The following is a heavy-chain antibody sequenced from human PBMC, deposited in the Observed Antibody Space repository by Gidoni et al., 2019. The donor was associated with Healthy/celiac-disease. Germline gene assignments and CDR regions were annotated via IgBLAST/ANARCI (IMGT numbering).Heavy chain of an antibody. V-gene: IGHV1-2*02. CDR2: INPNSGGT. J-gene: IGHJ6*02. Sequence: QVQLVQSGAEVKKPGASVKVSCKASGYTFTGYYMHWVRQAPGQGLEWMGWINPNSGGTNYAQKFQGRVTMTRDTSISTAYMELSRLRSDDTAVYYCARTRRVAVAGGVYYYYYGMDVWGQGTTVTVSS. CDR1: GYTFTGYY. CDR3: ARTRRVAVAGGVYYYYYGMDV. D-gene: IGHD6-19*01.